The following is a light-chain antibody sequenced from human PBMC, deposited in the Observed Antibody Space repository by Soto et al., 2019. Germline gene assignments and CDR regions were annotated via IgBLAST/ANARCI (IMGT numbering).Light chain of an antibody. Sequence: QAVVTQEPSLTVSPGGTGTLTCGSSTGAVTSGNYPYWFQKKPGQAPRTLIYDTTNKQSWTPARFSGSLLGGKAALTLAGAQTDDEADYYCLLSYSGTNWVFGGGTKLTVL. CDR3: LLSYSGTNWV. CDR2: DTT. CDR1: TGAVTSGNY. V-gene: IGLV7-46*01. J-gene: IGLJ3*02.